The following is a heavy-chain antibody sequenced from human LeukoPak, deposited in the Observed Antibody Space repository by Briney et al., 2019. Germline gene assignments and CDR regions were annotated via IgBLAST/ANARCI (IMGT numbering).Heavy chain of an antibody. V-gene: IGHV3-9*01. CDR1: GFTFDDYA. CDR2: ISWNSGSI. D-gene: IGHD1-1*01. Sequence: GGSLRLSCAASGFTFDDYAMHWVRQAPGKGLEWVSGISWNSGSIGYADSVKGRFTISRDNAKNSLYLQMNSLRAEDTALYYYAKDIRGRLEFDPWGQGTLVTVSS. CDR3: AKDIRGRLEFDP. J-gene: IGHJ5*02.